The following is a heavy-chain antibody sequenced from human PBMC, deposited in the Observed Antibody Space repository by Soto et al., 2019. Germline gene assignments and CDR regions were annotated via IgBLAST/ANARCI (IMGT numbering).Heavy chain of an antibody. CDR2: IYYSGST. CDR1: GGSISSYY. D-gene: IGHD5-18*01. CDR3: ACTIGYSYLN. Sequence: SETLSLTCTVSGGSISSYYWSWIRQPQGKGLEWIGYIYYSGSTNYNPSLKSRVTISVDTSKNQCSLKLSSVTAADTAVYYSACTIGYSYLNWGQGTLVTVSS. V-gene: IGHV4-59*01. J-gene: IGHJ4*02.